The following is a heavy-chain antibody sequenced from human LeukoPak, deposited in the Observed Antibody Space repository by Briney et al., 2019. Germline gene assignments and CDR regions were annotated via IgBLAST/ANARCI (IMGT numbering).Heavy chain of an antibody. V-gene: IGHV3-48*03. CDR1: GFTFSSYE. CDR2: ISSSGSTI. J-gene: IGHJ4*02. CDR3: ARDGSGWYDY. D-gene: IGHD6-19*01. Sequence: GGSLRLSCAASGFTFSSYEMNWVRQAPGKGLGWVSYISSSGSTIYSADSAKGRFTISRDNAKNSLYLQMNSLRAEDTAVYYCARDGSGWYDYWGQGILVTVSS.